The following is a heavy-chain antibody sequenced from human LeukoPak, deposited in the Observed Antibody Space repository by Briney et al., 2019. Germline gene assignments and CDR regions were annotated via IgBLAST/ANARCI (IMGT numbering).Heavy chain of an antibody. D-gene: IGHD3-3*01. Sequence: SETLSLTCTVSGGSISSCYWRWIRQPAAKGLDGIGRSYTSGSTNYNPSLKSRVTMSVDTSKNQFSLKLSSVTAADTAVYYCARVSWNYYYYMDVWGKGNTVAISS. CDR2: SYTSGST. J-gene: IGHJ6*03. CDR1: GGSISSCY. V-gene: IGHV4-4*07. CDR3: ARVSWNYYYYMDV.